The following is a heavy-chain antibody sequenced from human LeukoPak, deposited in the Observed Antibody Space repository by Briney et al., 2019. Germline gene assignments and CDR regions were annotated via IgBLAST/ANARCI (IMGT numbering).Heavy chain of an antibody. Sequence: SETLSLTCAVYGGSFSGYYWSWIRQPPGKGLEWIGEINHSGSTNYNPSLKSRVTISVDTSKHQFSLKLSSVTAADTAVYYCAKRASYQLLSRRGAFDIWGQGTMVTVSS. V-gene: IGHV4-34*01. CDR2: INHSGST. CDR1: GGSFSGYY. J-gene: IGHJ3*02. CDR3: AKRASYQLLSRRGAFDI. D-gene: IGHD2-2*01.